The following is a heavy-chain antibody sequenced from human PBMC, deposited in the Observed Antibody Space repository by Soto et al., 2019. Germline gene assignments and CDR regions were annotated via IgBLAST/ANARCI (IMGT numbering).Heavy chain of an antibody. V-gene: IGHV1-69*01. Sequence: QVQLVQSGAEVKKPGSSVKVSCKASGGTFSSYAISWVRQAPGQGLEWMGGIIPIFGTANYAQKFQGRVTITADESRSTAYMELSSLRSEDTAVYYCARGILYYDYVWGSYRSDAFDIWGQGTMVTVSS. CDR1: GGTFSSYA. CDR2: IIPIFGTA. J-gene: IGHJ3*02. CDR3: ARGILYYDYVWGSYRSDAFDI. D-gene: IGHD3-16*02.